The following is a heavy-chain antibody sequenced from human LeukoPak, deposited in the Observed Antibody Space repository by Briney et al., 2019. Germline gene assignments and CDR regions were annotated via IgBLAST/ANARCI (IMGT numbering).Heavy chain of an antibody. V-gene: IGHV3-66*01. D-gene: IGHD2-21*02. J-gene: IGHJ4*02. CDR1: GFTVSSNY. CDR3: ARGIDCGGDCYSSFDY. CDR2: IYSGGST. Sequence: GGSLRLSCAASGFTVSSNYMSWVRQAPGKGLEWVSVIYSGGSTYYADSVKGRFTISRDSSKNTLYLQMNSLRAEDTAVYYCARGIDCGGDCYSSFDYWGQGTLVTVSS.